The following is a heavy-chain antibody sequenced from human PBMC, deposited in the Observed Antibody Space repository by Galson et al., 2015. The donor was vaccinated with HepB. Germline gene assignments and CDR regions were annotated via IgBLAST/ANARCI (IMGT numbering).Heavy chain of an antibody. V-gene: IGHV3-73*01. J-gene: IGHJ4*02. CDR3: IRMADLSGYSSS. CDR2: IRSKASNYAT. CDR1: GFTFSGSA. Sequence: LRLSCAASGFTFSGSAIHWVRQTSGKGLEWVGRIRSKASNYATAYSASVKGRFTIFRDDSKNTAYLHMKSLKTEDTAVYYCIRMADLSGYSSSWGQGILVTVSS. D-gene: IGHD6-13*01.